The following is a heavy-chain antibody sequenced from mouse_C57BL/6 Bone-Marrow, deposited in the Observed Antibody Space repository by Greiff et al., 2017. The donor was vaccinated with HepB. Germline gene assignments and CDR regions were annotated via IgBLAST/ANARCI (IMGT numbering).Heavy chain of an antibody. Sequence: VKVVESGPELVKPGASVKISCKASGYTFTDYYINWVKQRPGQGLEWIGWIFPGSGSTYYNEKFKGKATLTVDKSSSTAYMLLSSLTSEDSAVYFCARGDYGSSLYYFDYWGQGTTLTVSS. D-gene: IGHD1-1*01. CDR2: IFPGSGST. CDR3: ARGDYGSSLYYFDY. V-gene: IGHV1-75*01. CDR1: GYTFTDYY. J-gene: IGHJ2*01.